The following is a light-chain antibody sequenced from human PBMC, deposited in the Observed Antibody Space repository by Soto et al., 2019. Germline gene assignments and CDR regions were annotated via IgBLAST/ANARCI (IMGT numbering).Light chain of an antibody. Sequence: EIVMTQSPATLSLSPGERATLSCRASQSVGTYLAWYQQKPGQAPRLLIYDSSKRATDIPVRFSGSGSGTDFPLTISSLEPEDGEVYCCQQRSICPPAFGGGTKVEIK. J-gene: IGKJ4*01. V-gene: IGKV3-11*01. CDR1: QSVGTY. CDR3: QQRSICPPA. CDR2: DSS.